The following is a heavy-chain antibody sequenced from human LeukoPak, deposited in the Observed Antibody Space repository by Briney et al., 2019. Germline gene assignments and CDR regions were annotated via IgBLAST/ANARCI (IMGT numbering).Heavy chain of an antibody. CDR2: IFYSGST. V-gene: IGHV4-59*12. CDR1: GGSISNKY. CDR3: ARVPGSGWPYFDY. J-gene: IGHJ4*02. Sequence: SETLSLTCTVSGGSISNKYWSWIRQPPGKGLEWIGYIFYSGSTNYNSSLKSRVTISVDRSKNQFSLKLSSVTAADTAVYYCARVPGSGWPYFDYWGQGTLVTVSS. D-gene: IGHD6-19*01.